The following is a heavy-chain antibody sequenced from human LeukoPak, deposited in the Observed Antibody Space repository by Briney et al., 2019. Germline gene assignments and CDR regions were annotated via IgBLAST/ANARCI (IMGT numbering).Heavy chain of an antibody. V-gene: IGHV4-59*01. CDR2: IYYSGST. CDR1: GGSISSYY. J-gene: IGHJ3*02. D-gene: IGHD5-18*01. Sequence: ASETLSLTCTVSGGSISSYYWSWVRQPPGKGLEWIGYIYYSGSTNYNPSLKSRVTISVDTSKNQFSLKLSSVTAADTAVYHCARVGYNYGLGAFDIWGQGTMVTVSS. CDR3: ARVGYNYGLGAFDI.